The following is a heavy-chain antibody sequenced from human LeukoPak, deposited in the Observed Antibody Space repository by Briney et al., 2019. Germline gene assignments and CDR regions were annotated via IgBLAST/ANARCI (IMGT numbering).Heavy chain of an antibody. CDR2: ISGSGGST. Sequence: PGGSLRLSCAASGFTFDDYGTSWVRQAPGKGLEWVSAISGSGGSTYYADSVKGRFTISRDNSKNTLYLQMNSLRAEDTAVYYCAKGMKQWLVVNYFDYWGQGSLVTVSS. CDR3: AKGMKQWLVVNYFDY. J-gene: IGHJ4*02. V-gene: IGHV3-23*01. D-gene: IGHD6-19*01. CDR1: GFTFDDYG.